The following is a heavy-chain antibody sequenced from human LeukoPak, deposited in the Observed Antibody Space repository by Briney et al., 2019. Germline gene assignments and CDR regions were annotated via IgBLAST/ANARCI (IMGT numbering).Heavy chain of an antibody. D-gene: IGHD6-6*01. J-gene: IGHJ6*03. Sequence: PGGSLRLSCAASGFTFSSYWMSWVRQAPGKGLEWVANIKQDGSEKKYVDSVKGRFTISRDNAKNSLYLQMNSLRAEDTAVYYCARDGYSSSSFGYYYYYMDVWGKGTTVTVSS. CDR3: ARDGYSSSSFGYYYYYMDV. CDR1: GFTFSSYW. CDR2: IKQDGSEK. V-gene: IGHV3-7*01.